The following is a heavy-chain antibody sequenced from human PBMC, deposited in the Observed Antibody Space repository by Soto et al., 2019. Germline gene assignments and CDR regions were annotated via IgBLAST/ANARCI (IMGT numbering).Heavy chain of an antibody. V-gene: IGHV1-69*13. CDR2: IISIYATP. D-gene: IGHD1-1*01. Sequence: SVKVSCKASGVTFNSYAIRWVRQAPGQGLEWMGGIISIYATPNYAQKFQGRVTITADESTSTAYMELSSLRSEDTAVFYWAGTSWNDDYGMDDWGQGTTVTVSS. J-gene: IGHJ6*02. CDR3: AGTSWNDDYGMDD. CDR1: GVTFNSYA.